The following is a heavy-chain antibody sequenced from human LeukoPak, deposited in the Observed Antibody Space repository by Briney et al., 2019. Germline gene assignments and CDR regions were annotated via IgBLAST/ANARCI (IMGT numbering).Heavy chain of an antibody. J-gene: IGHJ4*02. D-gene: IGHD3-10*01. CDR1: GFTFSNFG. CDR2: IRSDGSNK. CDR3: AKDNGITMVRGVIRAFDY. Sequence: GGSLRLSCAASGFTFSNFGMHWVRQAPGNGLEWMAFIRSDGSNKYYADSVKGRFNISRDNSKNTLYLQMNSLRAEDTAVYYCAKDNGITMVRGVIRAFDYWGQGTLVTVSS. V-gene: IGHV3-30*02.